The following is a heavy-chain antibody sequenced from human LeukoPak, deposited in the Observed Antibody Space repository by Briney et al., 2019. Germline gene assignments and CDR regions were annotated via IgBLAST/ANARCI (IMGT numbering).Heavy chain of an antibody. V-gene: IGHV1-18*01. J-gene: IGHJ5*02. Sequence: GASVKVSCKASGYTFTSYGISWVRQAPGQGLEWMGWISAYNGNTNYAQKLQGRVTMTTDTSTSTAYMELRSLRSDDTAVYYCARDGSSGWYGGWFDPWGQGTLVTVSS. D-gene: IGHD6-19*01. CDR2: ISAYNGNT. CDR1: GYTFTSYG. CDR3: ARDGSSGWYGGWFDP.